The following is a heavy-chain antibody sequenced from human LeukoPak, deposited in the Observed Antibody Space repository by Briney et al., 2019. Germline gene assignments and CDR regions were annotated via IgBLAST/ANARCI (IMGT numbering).Heavy chain of an antibody. J-gene: IGHJ4*02. CDR2: IYYSGST. Sequence: SETLSLTCTVSDGSMSSYYWSWIRQPPGKGLEWIGYIYYSGSTNYNPSLKSRVTISVDTSKNQFSLKLSSVTAADTAVYYCARGLSYYDSSGYPNWGQGTLVTVSS. D-gene: IGHD3-22*01. CDR3: ARGLSYYDSSGYPN. V-gene: IGHV4-59*12. CDR1: DGSMSSYY.